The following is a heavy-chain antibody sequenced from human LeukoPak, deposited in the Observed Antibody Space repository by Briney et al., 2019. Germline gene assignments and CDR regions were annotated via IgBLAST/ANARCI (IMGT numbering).Heavy chain of an antibody. Sequence: GGSLRLSCAASGFAFYTYALSWVRQAPGRGLEWVSGTSDRGDYTYYADSVKGRFTISRDNSKNTLYLQMNSLRAEDTALYFCAKKAQYNGNYPLDYWGQGTLVTVSS. CDR3: AKKAQYNGNYPLDY. V-gene: IGHV3-23*01. J-gene: IGHJ4*02. CDR2: TSDRGDYT. CDR1: GFAFYTYA. D-gene: IGHD1-26*01.